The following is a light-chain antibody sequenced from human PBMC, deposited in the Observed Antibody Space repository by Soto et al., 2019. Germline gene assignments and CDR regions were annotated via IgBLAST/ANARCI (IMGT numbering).Light chain of an antibody. CDR3: QQRSNWIT. J-gene: IGKJ5*01. CDR1: PTITSN. CDR2: DAS. V-gene: IGKV3-11*01. Sequence: STATHSVSAGATISRPWSANPTITSNLAWYQQKPGQAPRLLIYDASNRATGIPARFSGSGSGTDFTLTISSLEPEDFAVYYCQQRSNWITFGQGTRLE.